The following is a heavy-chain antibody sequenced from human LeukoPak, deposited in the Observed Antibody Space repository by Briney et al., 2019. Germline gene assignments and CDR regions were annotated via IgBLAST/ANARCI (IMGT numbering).Heavy chain of an antibody. CDR3: ARYSDPGSYPDAFDI. CDR1: GDPISSYSDY. J-gene: IGHJ3*02. CDR2: VYYSGST. Sequence: SETRSLTCTVSGDPISSYSDYTNYKWTWIRQPPGKGLEWIGYVYYSGSTNYNPSLKSRVTISVDTSKNQFSLKLTSVTAADTAVYYCARYSDPGSYPDAFDIWGQGTMVTVSS. V-gene: IGHV4-61*01. D-gene: IGHD1-26*01.